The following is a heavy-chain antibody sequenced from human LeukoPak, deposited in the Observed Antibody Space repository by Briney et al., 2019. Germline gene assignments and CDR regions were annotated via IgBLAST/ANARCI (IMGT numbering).Heavy chain of an antibody. CDR2: IKSKTDGGTT. V-gene: IGHV3-15*01. J-gene: IGHJ4*02. CDR1: GFTFSNAW. Sequence: GGSLRLSCAASGFTFSNAWMSWVRQAPGKGLEWVGRIKSKTDGGTTDYAAPVKGRFTISRDDSKNTQYLQMNSLKTEDTAVYYCTTDLLSTGDYDYVWGSYRNTDYFDYWGQGTLVTVSS. CDR3: TTDLLSTGDYDYVWGSYRNTDYFDY. D-gene: IGHD3-16*02.